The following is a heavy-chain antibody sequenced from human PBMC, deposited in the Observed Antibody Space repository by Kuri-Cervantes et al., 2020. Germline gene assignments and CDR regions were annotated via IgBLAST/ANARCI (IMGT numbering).Heavy chain of an antibody. Sequence: GESLKISCAASGFTVSSNYMSWVRQAPGKGLEWVSVIYSGGSTYYADSVKGRFTISRDNSKNTLYLQMNSLRAEDTAVYYCARYYYDSSLSPRYYYYYGMDVWGQGTTVTVSS. D-gene: IGHD3-22*01. J-gene: IGHJ6*02. CDR3: ARYYYDSSLSPRYYYYYGMDV. CDR2: IYSGGST. V-gene: IGHV3-53*01. CDR1: GFTVSSNY.